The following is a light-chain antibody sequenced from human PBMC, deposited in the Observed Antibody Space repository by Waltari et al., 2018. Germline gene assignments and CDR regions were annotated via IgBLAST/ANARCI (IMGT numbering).Light chain of an antibody. V-gene: IGKV3-20*01. CDR2: GAY. J-gene: IGKJ4*01. CDR3: HQSASSPLT. Sequence: EIVLTQSPGILSLSPGERATLSCRASQTVNNDYLVWYQQKPGQAPRLLFYGAYSRATGIPDRCSGSGSGTDFTLTISRLEPEDFAMYYCHQSASSPLTFGGGTKVEIK. CDR1: QTVNNDY.